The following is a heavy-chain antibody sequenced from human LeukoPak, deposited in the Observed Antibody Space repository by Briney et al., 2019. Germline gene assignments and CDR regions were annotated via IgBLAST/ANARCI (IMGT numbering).Heavy chain of an antibody. CDR1: GFTFSSYW. CDR2: IKQDGSEK. V-gene: IGHV3-7*01. J-gene: IGHJ6*02. CDR3: ARDKGATPYYYYGMDV. Sequence: GGSLRLSCAASGFTFSSYWMSWVRQAPGEGLEWVANIKQDGSEKYYVDSVKGRFTISRDNAKNSLYLQMNSLRAEDTAVYYCARDKGATPYYYYGMDVWGQGTTVTVSS. D-gene: IGHD3-16*01.